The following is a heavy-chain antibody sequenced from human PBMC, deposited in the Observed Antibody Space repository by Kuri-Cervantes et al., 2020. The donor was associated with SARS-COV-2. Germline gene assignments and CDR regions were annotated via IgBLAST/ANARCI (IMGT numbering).Heavy chain of an antibody. CDR1: GFTFDDYA. Sequence: GGSLRLSCAASGFTFDDYAMHWVRQAPGKGLEWVAVISYDGSNKYYADSVKGRFTISRDNSKNTLYLQMNSLRAEDTAVYYCAREGTGPTLNDAFDIWGQGTMVTVSS. J-gene: IGHJ3*02. D-gene: IGHD3/OR15-3a*01. V-gene: IGHV3-30-3*01. CDR3: AREGTGPTLNDAFDI. CDR2: ISYDGSNK.